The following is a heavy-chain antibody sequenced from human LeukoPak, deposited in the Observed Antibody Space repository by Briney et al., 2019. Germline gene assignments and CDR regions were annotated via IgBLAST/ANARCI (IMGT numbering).Heavy chain of an antibody. D-gene: IGHD2-21*02. CDR1: GYTFTGYY. J-gene: IGHJ4*02. CDR3: ARDPTARAPVVTAIQGFDY. CDR2: INPSGGST. Sequence: ASVKVSCKASGYTFTGYYMHWVRQAPGQGLEWMGIINPSGGSTSYAQKFQGRVTMTRDMSTSTVYMELSSLRSEDTAVYYCARDPTARAPVVTAIQGFDYWGQGTLVTVSS. V-gene: IGHV1-46*01.